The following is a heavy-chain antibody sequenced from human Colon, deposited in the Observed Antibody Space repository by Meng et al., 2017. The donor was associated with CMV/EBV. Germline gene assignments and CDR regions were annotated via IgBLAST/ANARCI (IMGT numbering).Heavy chain of an antibody. CDR1: GESMTSHY. Sequence: SETLSLTCSVSGESMTSHYWTWIRQPPGKGLEWMGHVYYSGSATYSPSLRSRISISVDMSKNQFSLKLRSVTAADTAVYYCVREGGSGFLEWLSTFDSWGQGTLVTVSS. V-gene: IGHV4-59*11. D-gene: IGHD3-3*01. CDR3: VREGGSGFLEWLSTFDS. CDR2: VYYSGSA. J-gene: IGHJ5*01.